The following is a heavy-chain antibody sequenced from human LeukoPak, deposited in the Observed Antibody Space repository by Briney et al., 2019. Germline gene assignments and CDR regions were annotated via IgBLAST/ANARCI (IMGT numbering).Heavy chain of an antibody. CDR2: ISAYNGNT. D-gene: IGHD2-2*01. Sequence: ASVTVSCKASGYTFTSYGISWVRQAPGQGLEWMGWISAYNGNTNYAQKLQGRVTMTTDTSTSTAYMELRSLRSDDTVVYYCARVCSSTSCYKTWFDPWGQGTLVTVSS. CDR3: ARVCSSTSCYKTWFDP. CDR1: GYTFTSYG. V-gene: IGHV1-18*01. J-gene: IGHJ5*02.